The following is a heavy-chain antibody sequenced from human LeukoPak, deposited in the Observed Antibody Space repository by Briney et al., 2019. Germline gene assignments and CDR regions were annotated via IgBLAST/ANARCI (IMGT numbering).Heavy chain of an antibody. CDR3: ARGLGSGSLDY. D-gene: IGHD3-10*02. V-gene: IGHV3-53*04. CDR2: IYSGGST. J-gene: IGHJ4*02. CDR1: GFTVSSNY. Sequence: GGSLRLSCAASGFTVSSNYMSWVRQAPGKGLEWVSVIYSGGSTYFADSVRGRFTISRHNSKNTLYLQVNSLRAEDTAVYYCARGLGSGSLDYWGQGTLVTVSS.